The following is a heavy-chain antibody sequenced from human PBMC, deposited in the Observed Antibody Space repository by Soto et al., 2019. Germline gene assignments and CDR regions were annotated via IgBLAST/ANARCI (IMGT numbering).Heavy chain of an antibody. J-gene: IGHJ4*02. Sequence: SXTLSLTCTVSGGSISSYYWSWIRQPPGKGLDWIGYIYYSGSTNYNPSLKSRVTISVDTSKKQFSLKLRSVTAADTAVYYCAREPFFNIAVGLGYFDYLGQGTLVTGSS. V-gene: IGHV4-59*01. CDR2: IYYSGST. CDR3: AREPFFNIAVGLGYFDY. D-gene: IGHD6-19*01. CDR1: GGSISSYY.